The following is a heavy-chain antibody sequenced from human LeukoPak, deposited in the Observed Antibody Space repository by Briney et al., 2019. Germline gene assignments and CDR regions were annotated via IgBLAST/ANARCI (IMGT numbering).Heavy chain of an antibody. V-gene: IGHV3-48*03. Sequence: GGSLRLSCAASGFTFSSYEMNWVRQAPGKGLEWVSYISSSGSTIYYADSVEGRFTISRDNAKNSLHLQMNSLRAEDTAVYYCARRAGGYSHPYDYWGQGILVTVSS. J-gene: IGHJ4*02. CDR3: ARRAGGYSHPYDY. CDR2: ISSSGSTI. D-gene: IGHD4-23*01. CDR1: GFTFSSYE.